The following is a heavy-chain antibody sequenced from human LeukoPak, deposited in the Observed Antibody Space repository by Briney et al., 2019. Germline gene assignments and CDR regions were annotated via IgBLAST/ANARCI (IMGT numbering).Heavy chain of an antibody. V-gene: IGHV1-18*04. CDR2: ISVYNGNT. CDR1: GYTFTGYY. CDR3: ARDIAAADAFDY. D-gene: IGHD6-13*01. J-gene: IGHJ4*02. Sequence: ASVKVSCKASGYTFTGYYMHWVRQAPGQGLEWMGWISVYNGNTNYAQKLQGRVTMTTDTSTSTAYMELRSLRSDDTAVYYCARDIAAADAFDYWGQGTLVTVSS.